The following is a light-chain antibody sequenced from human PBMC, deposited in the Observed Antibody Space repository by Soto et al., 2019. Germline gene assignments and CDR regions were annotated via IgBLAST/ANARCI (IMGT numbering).Light chain of an antibody. V-gene: IGLV6-57*03. J-gene: IGLJ2*01. CDR1: SGSIASNY. CDR3: QSYDSSRAV. CDR2: EDN. Sequence: NFMLTQPHSVSESPGKTVTISCTRSSGSIASNYVQWYQQRPGSAPTTVIYEDNQRPSGVPDRFSGSIDSSSNSVSLTISGLKTEDEADYYCQSYDSSRAVFGGGTKVTVL.